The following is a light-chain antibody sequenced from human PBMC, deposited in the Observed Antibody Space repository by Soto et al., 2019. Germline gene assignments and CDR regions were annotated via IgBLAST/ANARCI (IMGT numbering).Light chain of an antibody. Sequence: QSALTQPPSASGSPGQSVTISCTGTSSDVGAYKYVSWYQQHPGKAPKVMIYEVSKRPSGVPDCFSGSKSGNTASLTVSGLQAEDEADYYCSSYAGSNNLYVFGTGTKLTVL. CDR3: SSYAGSNNLYV. CDR2: EVS. V-gene: IGLV2-8*01. J-gene: IGLJ1*01. CDR1: SSDVGAYKY.